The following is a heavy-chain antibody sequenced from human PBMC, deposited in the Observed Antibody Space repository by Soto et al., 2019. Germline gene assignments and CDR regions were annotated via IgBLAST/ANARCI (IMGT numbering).Heavy chain of an antibody. CDR3: ARGGCDGGSCDTLVGLRYGTDV. CDR1: GFTFSSYA. V-gene: IGHV3-30-3*01. Sequence: QVQLVESGGGVVQPGRSLRLSCAASGFTFSSYAMYWVRQAPGKGLEWVAVISYDGNNKYYADSVKGRFTISRDNSKNTLYLQMNSLRAEDTAVYYCARGGCDGGSCDTLVGLRYGTDVWGKGTTVTVSS. CDR2: ISYDGNNK. D-gene: IGHD2-15*01. J-gene: IGHJ6*04.